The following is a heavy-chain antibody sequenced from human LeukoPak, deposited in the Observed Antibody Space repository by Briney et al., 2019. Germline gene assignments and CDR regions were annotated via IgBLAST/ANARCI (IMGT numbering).Heavy chain of an antibody. D-gene: IGHD3-10*01. J-gene: IGHJ4*02. Sequence: SETLSLTCAVYGGSVSGYYWSWIRQPPGKGLEWIGEINHSGSTNYNPSLKSRVTISVDTSKNQFSLKLSSVTAADTAVYYCARGRTRGFDYWGQGTLVTVSS. V-gene: IGHV4-34*01. CDR1: GGSVSGYY. CDR2: INHSGST. CDR3: ARGRTRGFDY.